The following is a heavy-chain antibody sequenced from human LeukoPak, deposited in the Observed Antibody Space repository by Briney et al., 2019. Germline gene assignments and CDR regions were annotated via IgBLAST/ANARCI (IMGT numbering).Heavy chain of an antibody. CDR2: IYYSGST. CDR3: ARGGYYDSSGYSDFDY. J-gene: IGHJ4*02. Sequence: PSETLSLTCTVSGGSISSYYWSWIRQPPGKGLEWIGYIYYSGSTNYNPSLKSRVTISVDTSKNQFSLKLSSVTAAGTAVYYCARGGYYDSSGYSDFDYWGQGTLVTVSS. CDR1: GGSISSYY. V-gene: IGHV4-59*01. D-gene: IGHD3-22*01.